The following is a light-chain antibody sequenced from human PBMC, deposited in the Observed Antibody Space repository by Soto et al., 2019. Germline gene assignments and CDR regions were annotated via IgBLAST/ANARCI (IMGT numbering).Light chain of an antibody. V-gene: IGKV3-20*01. Sequence: EIVLTQSPGTLSLSQGERATLSCRASQSVTSNYLAWYQQKPGQTPRLLIYGTSFSATGIPDRFSGSGSGTDFTLTISRLEREDFAVYYYQQYVTSPFTFGPGTKVNIK. J-gene: IGKJ3*01. CDR1: QSVTSNY. CDR2: GTS. CDR3: QQYVTSPFT.